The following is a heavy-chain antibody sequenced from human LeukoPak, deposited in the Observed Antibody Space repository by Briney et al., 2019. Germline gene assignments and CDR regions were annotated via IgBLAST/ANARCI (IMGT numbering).Heavy chain of an antibody. J-gene: IGHJ5*02. Sequence: SETLSLTCTVSGGSISSYYWSWIRQPPGKGLEWIGYICYSGSTNYNPSLNSRVTISVDTSKNQFSLKLSSVTAADTAVYYCAGGGSVSWRKWFDPWGQGTLVTVSS. CDR3: AGGGSVSWRKWFDP. CDR1: GGSISSYY. V-gene: IGHV4-59*01. D-gene: IGHD2-2*01. CDR2: ICYSGST.